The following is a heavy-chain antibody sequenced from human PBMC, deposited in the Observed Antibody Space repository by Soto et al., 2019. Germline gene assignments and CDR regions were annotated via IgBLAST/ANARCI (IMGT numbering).Heavy chain of an antibody. CDR3: ARDGDFGVVIIGNWFDP. Sequence: GASVKVSCKASGYTFTSYGISWVRQAPGQGLEWMGWISAYNGNTNYAQKLQGRVTMTTDTSTSTAYMELRSLRSDDTAVYHCARDGDFGVVIIGNWFDPWGQGTLVTVSS. J-gene: IGHJ5*02. V-gene: IGHV1-18*01. CDR2: ISAYNGNT. D-gene: IGHD3-3*01. CDR1: GYTFTSYG.